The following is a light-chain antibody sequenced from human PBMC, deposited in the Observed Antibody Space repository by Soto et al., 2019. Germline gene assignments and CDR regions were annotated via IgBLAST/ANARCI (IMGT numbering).Light chain of an antibody. CDR3: QSYDSRVV. Sequence: NSMLTQPHSVSASTEKTVTISCTGSSGSIASNYVQWYQQRPGSAPTTVIYEGNQRPSGVPDRFSSSIDSSSNSASLTISGVKTEDEADYYCQSYDSRVVFGGGTKLTVL. CDR1: SGSIASNY. J-gene: IGLJ2*01. CDR2: EGN. V-gene: IGLV6-57*02.